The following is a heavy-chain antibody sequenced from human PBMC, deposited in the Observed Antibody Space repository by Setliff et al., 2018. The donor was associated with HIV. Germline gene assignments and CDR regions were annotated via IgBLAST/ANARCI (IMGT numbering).Heavy chain of an antibody. Sequence: ASVKVSCKTSGYIFIRYYIFWVRQAPGQGLEWMGNINPHTGVTRYAEKLQGRVTMTRDTSISTIYMELSRLRSDDTAVYYCARDVRDGFEEWFSTLDDGMDVWGQGTTVTVSS. D-gene: IGHD3-3*01. V-gene: IGHV1-2*02. J-gene: IGHJ6*02. CDR1: GYIFIRYY. CDR3: ARDVRDGFEEWFSTLDDGMDV. CDR2: INPHTGVT.